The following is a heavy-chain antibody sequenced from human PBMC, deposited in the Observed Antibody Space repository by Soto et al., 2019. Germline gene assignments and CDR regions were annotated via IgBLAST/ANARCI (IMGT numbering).Heavy chain of an antibody. CDR2: IKVDGSEQ. J-gene: IGHJ1*01. CDR3: AKWGGGGSDH. CDR1: GFVFGDSW. Sequence: EVQLVESGGGLVQPGGSLRLSCAASGFVFGDSWMSWVRQAPGKGLEWVANIKVDGSEQYYVDSVQGRFTVSRDNAKKSMYLQMNSLRVEDKAVYYCAKWGGGGSDHWGQVTLVTVSS. V-gene: IGHV3-7*01. D-gene: IGHD3-16*01.